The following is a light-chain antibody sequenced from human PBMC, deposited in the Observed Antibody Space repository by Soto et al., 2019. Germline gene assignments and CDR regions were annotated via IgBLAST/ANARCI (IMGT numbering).Light chain of an antibody. J-gene: IGKJ2*01. CDR3: QQYGSSPPYT. V-gene: IGKV3-20*01. Sequence: EVVLTQSPGTLSLSPGERATLSCRASQSVSGSYLAWYQQKPGQAPRLLIYDAPSRATGIPDRFSGSGSGTDFTLTISRLEPEDFAVYYCQQYGSSPPYTFGQGTKLEIK. CDR2: DAP. CDR1: QSVSGSY.